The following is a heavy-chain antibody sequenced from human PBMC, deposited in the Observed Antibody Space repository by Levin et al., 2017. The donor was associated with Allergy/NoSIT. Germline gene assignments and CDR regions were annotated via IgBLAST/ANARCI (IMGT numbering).Heavy chain of an antibody. CDR3: ARDEGYPKNYRFDF. CDR1: GFTFSSYS. V-gene: IGHV3-7*01. J-gene: IGHJ4*02. CDR2: IKEDGSEK. Sequence: GGSLRLSCAASGFTFSSYSMSWVRQAPGKGLEWVAHIKEDGSEKMYVDSVRSRFTISRGNAENSLYLQMNSLRGDDTAVYYCARDEGYPKNYRFDFWGQGTLVTVSS. D-gene: IGHD3-10*01.